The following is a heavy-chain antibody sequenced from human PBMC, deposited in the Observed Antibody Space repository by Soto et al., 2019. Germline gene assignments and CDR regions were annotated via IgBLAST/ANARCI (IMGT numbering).Heavy chain of an antibody. J-gene: IGHJ4*02. Sequence: GGSLRLSCAASGFTVSSNYMSWVRQAPGKGLEWVSVIYSGGSTYYADSVKGRFTISRDNSKNTLYLQMNSLRAEDTAVYYCASISSSLAFDYWGQGTLVTVSS. V-gene: IGHV3-53*01. CDR2: IYSGGST. CDR1: GFTVSSNY. CDR3: ASISSSLAFDY. D-gene: IGHD6-6*01.